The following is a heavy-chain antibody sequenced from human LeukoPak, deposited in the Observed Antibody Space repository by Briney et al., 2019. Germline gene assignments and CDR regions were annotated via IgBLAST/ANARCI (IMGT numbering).Heavy chain of an antibody. D-gene: IGHD3-10*01. CDR1: GGTFSSYA. V-gene: IGHV1-69*01. CDR3: ARTGFDGSGSYYMDYYYGMDV. J-gene: IGHJ6*04. Sequence: VASVKVSCKASGGTFSSYAISWLRQAPGQGLEWMGGIIPIFGTANYAQKFQGRVTITADESTSTAYMELSSLRSEDTAVYYCARTGFDGSGSYYMDYYYGMDVWGKGTTVTVSS. CDR2: IIPIFGTA.